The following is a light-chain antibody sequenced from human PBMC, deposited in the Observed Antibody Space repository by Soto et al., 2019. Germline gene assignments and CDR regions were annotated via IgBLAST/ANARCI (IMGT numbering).Light chain of an antibody. V-gene: IGKV3-11*01. Sequence: EIVLTQSPATLSLSPGERATLSCRASQSVRTNLAWYQQKVGQAPRLLIYEASNRATGIPARFSGSGSGTDFTLTISSLEPEDFAVYYCQQRSNWPLITFGQGTRLEIK. CDR2: EAS. CDR3: QQRSNWPLIT. J-gene: IGKJ5*01. CDR1: QSVRTN.